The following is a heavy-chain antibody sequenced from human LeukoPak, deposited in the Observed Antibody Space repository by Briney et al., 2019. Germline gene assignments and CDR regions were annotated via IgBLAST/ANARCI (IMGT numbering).Heavy chain of an antibody. Sequence: GGSLRLSCAASGFTFSDYYMSWIRQAPGKGLEWVSYISRSGSTIYYADSVKGRFTISRDNAKNSLYLQMNSLRAEDTAVYYCARAPKEGYCSSTSCYYYYYGMDVWGQGTTVTVSS. CDR2: ISRSGSTI. V-gene: IGHV3-11*01. CDR1: GFTFSDYY. J-gene: IGHJ6*02. D-gene: IGHD2-2*01. CDR3: ARAPKEGYCSSTSCYYYYYGMDV.